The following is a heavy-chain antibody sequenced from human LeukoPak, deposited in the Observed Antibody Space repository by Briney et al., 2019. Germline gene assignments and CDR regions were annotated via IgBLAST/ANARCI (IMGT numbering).Heavy chain of an antibody. D-gene: IGHD2-2*01. V-gene: IGHV4-4*07. CDR3: ARWSCSSTSCYPGYFQH. Sequence: PSETLSLTCTVSGGSISSYYWSWIRQPAGKGLEWIGRIYTSGSTNYNPSLKSRVTISVDTSKNQFSLKLSSVTAADTAVYYCARWSCSSTSCYPGYFQHWGQGTLVTVSS. CDR2: IYTSGST. J-gene: IGHJ1*01. CDR1: GGSISSYY.